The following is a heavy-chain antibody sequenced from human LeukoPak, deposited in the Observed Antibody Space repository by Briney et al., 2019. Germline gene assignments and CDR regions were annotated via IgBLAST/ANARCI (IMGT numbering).Heavy chain of an antibody. J-gene: IGHJ4*02. CDR1: GGSISSGGYS. Sequence: PSQTLSLTCAVSGGSISSGGYSWSWIRQPPGKGLEWIGYIYHSGSTYYNPSLKSRVTISVDTSKNQFSLKLSSVTAADTAVYYCARGLRYFDWYFSDWGQGTLVTVSS. V-gene: IGHV4-30-2*01. CDR2: IYHSGST. CDR3: ARGLRYFDWYFSD. D-gene: IGHD3-9*01.